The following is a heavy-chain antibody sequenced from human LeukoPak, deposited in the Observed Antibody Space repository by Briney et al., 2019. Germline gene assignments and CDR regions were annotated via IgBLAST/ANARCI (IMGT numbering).Heavy chain of an antibody. J-gene: IGHJ4*02. CDR1: GGTFSSYA. D-gene: IGHD3-3*01. CDR2: IIPILGIA. V-gene: IGHV1-69*04. CDR3: ARLHLEWLLRRTGIDY. Sequence: SVKVSCKASGGTFSSYAISWVRQAPGQGLEWMGRIIPILGIANYAQKFQGRVTMTTDTSTSTAYMELRSLRSDDTAVYYRARLHLEWLLRRTGIDYWGQGTLVTVSS.